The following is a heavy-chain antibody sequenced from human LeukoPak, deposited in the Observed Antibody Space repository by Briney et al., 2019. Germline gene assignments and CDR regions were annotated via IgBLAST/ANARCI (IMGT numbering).Heavy chain of an antibody. CDR1: GYTFTGYY. CDR3: ARTYYYDSSGRSYGMDV. J-gene: IGHJ6*02. CDR2: INPNSGGT. Sequence: GASVKVSCKASGYTFTGYYMHWVRQAPGQGLEWMGWINPNSGGTNYAQKFQGRVTMTRDTSISTAYMELSRLRYDDTAVYYCARTYYYDSSGRSYGMDVWGQGTTVTVSS. D-gene: IGHD3-22*01. V-gene: IGHV1-2*02.